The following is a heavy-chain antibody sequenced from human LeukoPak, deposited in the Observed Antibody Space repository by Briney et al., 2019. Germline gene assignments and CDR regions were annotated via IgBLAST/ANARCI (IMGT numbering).Heavy chain of an antibody. J-gene: IGHJ6*02. D-gene: IGHD5-18*01. Sequence: GGSLRLSCAASGFTFSSYWMHWVRQAPGKGLVWVSRINSDGSSTSYADSVKGRFTISRDNAKNTLYLQMNSLRAEDTAVYHCARGLRGYSYGPRPYYGMDVWGQGTTVTVSS. CDR2: INSDGSST. CDR1: GFTFSSYW. V-gene: IGHV3-74*01. CDR3: ARGLRGYSYGPRPYYGMDV.